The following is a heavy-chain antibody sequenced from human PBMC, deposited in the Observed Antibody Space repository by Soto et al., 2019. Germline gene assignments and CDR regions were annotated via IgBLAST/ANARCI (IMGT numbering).Heavy chain of an antibody. J-gene: IGHJ6*02. CDR2: IVVGSGNT. Sequence: QMQLVQSGPEVKKPGTSVKVSCKASGFTFSNSAVHWVRQARGQRLEWIGWIVVGSGNTDYAQKFQERVTITRDMATSTAYMELSSLGSEDTAVYYCAADQALGATNGMGVWGQGTTVTVSS. CDR3: AADQALGATNGMGV. CDR1: GFTFSNSA. V-gene: IGHV1-58*01. D-gene: IGHD1-26*01.